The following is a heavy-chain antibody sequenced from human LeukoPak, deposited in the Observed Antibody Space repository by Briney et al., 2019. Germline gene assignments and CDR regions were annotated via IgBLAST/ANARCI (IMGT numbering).Heavy chain of an antibody. J-gene: IGHJ4*02. Sequence: PGGSLRLSCAASGFTFSSYWMHWVRQAPGKGLVWVSRINSDRSSTSYADSVKGRFTISRDNAKNTLYLQMNSLRAEDTAVYYCARGYYDFWSGYLDYWGQGTLVTVSS. V-gene: IGHV3-74*01. CDR1: GFTFSSYW. CDR2: INSDRSST. CDR3: ARGYYDFWSGYLDY. D-gene: IGHD3-3*01.